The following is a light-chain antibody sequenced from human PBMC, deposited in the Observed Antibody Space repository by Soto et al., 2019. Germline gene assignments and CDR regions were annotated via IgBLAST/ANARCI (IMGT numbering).Light chain of an antibody. V-gene: IGLV2-14*01. Sequence: QSVLTQPASVSGSPGQSITISCTGTGSDIGAYNYVSWYQQHPGKAPKLIIHGVTHRPSGVSTRFSASKSAYTASLTISGLQAEDEADYYCSSFTSRSAPFVFGAGTKLTVL. CDR3: SSFTSRSAPFV. J-gene: IGLJ1*01. CDR1: GSDIGAYNY. CDR2: GVT.